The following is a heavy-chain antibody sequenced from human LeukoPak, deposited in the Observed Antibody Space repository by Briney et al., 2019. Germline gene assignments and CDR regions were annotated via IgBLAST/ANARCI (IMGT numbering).Heavy chain of an antibody. V-gene: IGHV3-23*01. CDR1: GFTFSSCA. J-gene: IGHJ4*02. CDR2: ISGSAGST. Sequence: GGSLTLSCAASGFTFSSCAMSWVREAPGKGLEWVSAISGSAGSTYYADSVKGRFTISRDNSKNTLYLQMNSLRAEDTAVYYCAKDLPAASIYYDYVWGSYRGHGGTFDYWGQGTLVPVSS. D-gene: IGHD3-16*02. CDR3: AKDLPAASIYYDYVWGSYRGHGGTFDY.